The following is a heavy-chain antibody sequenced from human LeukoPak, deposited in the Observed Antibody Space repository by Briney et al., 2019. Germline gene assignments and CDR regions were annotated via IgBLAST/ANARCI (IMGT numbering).Heavy chain of an antibody. CDR3: ARVGYYYDSSGYYTGAFDI. V-gene: IGHV1-8*01. Sequence: GASVKVSCTASGYTFTSYDINWVRQATGQGLEWMGWMNPNSGNTGYAQKFQGRVTMTRNTSISTAYMELSSLRSEDTAVYYCARVGYYYDSSGYYTGAFDIWGQGTMVTVSS. D-gene: IGHD3-22*01. J-gene: IGHJ3*02. CDR1: GYTFTSYD. CDR2: MNPNSGNT.